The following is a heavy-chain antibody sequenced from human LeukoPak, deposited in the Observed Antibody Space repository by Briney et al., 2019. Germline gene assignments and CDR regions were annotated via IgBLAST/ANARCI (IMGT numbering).Heavy chain of an antibody. CDR1: GFTFSSYG. CDR2: IRYDGSNK. CDR3: AKDSSYSKGAFDI. J-gene: IGHJ3*02. D-gene: IGHD4-11*01. V-gene: IGHV3-30*02. Sequence: PGGSLRLSCAASGFTFSSYGMRWVRQAPGKGLEWVAFIRYDGSNKYYADSVKGRFTISRDNSKNTLYLQMNSLRAEDTAVYYCAKDSSYSKGAFDIWGQGTMVTVSS.